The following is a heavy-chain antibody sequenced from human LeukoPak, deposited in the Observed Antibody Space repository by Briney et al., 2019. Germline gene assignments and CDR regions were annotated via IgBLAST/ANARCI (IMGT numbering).Heavy chain of an antibody. Sequence: SETLSLTCTVSGGSISSYYWSWVRQPAGKGLEWIGYIYHSGSTYYNPSLKSRVTISVDRSKNQFSLKLSSVTAADTAVYYCARGGDYGDYEYFQHWGQGTLVTVSS. CDR2: IYHSGST. CDR3: ARGGDYGDYEYFQH. J-gene: IGHJ1*01. D-gene: IGHD4-17*01. CDR1: GGSISSYY. V-gene: IGHV4-59*12.